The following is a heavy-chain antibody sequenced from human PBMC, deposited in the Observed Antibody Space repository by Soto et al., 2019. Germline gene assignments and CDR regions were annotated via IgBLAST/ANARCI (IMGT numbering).Heavy chain of an antibody. CDR3: AKDTAMVTDY. D-gene: IGHD5-18*01. CDR2: ISGSGGST. J-gene: IGHJ4*02. Sequence: GESLKMSCADSGFTFHRYAMRWVRQAPGKGLEWLSAISGSGGSTYYADSVKGRFTISRDNSKNTLYLQMNSLRAEDTAVYYCAKDTAMVTDYWGQGTLVTVSS. CDR1: GFTFHRYA. V-gene: IGHV3-23*01.